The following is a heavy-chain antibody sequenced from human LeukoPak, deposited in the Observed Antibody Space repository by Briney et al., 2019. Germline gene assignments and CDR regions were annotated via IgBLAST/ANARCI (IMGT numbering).Heavy chain of an antibody. D-gene: IGHD3/OR15-3a*01. CDR2: IRTNNYR. J-gene: IGHJ4*02. CDR1: GFNFSSYT. Sequence: GGSLRLSCAASGFNFSSYTMNWLRQAPGKGLEWVSSIRTNNYRYGAGSVKGRFTISRDNAKNSLFLQMDSLRAEDTAVYYCARDGHFDFWGQGTLVTVSS. CDR3: ARDGHFDF. V-gene: IGHV3-21*01.